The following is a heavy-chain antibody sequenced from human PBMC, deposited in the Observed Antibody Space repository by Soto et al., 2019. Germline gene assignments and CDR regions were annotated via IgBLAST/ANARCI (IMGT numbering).Heavy chain of an antibody. CDR1: DDSINSDKYY. V-gene: IGHV4-39*07. J-gene: IGHJ4*02. Sequence: SETLSLTCSVSDDSINSDKYYWGWIRQPPGKGLEWIGSIYYRGNAYYNPSLKSRVTISVDTSKNQFSLKLSSVTAADTAVYYCARARIVATIDYWGQGTLVTVSS. CDR3: ARARIVATIDY. CDR2: IYYRGNA. D-gene: IGHD5-12*01.